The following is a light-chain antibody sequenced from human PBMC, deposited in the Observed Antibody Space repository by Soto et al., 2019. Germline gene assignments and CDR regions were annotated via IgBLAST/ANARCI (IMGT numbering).Light chain of an antibody. V-gene: IGLV2-11*01. CDR1: SSDVGGYNY. CDR3: CSYAGSYTFVE. Sequence: QSVLTQPASVSGSPGQSITISCTGTSSDVGGYNYVSWYQHHPGKAPKLMIYDVTKRPSGVPDRFSGSKSGNTASLTISGLQAEDEADYYCCSYAGSYTFVEFGGGTQLTVL. CDR2: DVT. J-gene: IGLJ2*01.